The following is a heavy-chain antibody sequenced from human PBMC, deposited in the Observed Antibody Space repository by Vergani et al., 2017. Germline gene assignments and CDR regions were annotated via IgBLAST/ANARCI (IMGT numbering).Heavy chain of an antibody. D-gene: IGHD1-1*01. CDR3: AKEFCGTGNCYGWNHLEV. CDR1: GFTFSSYS. Sequence: VQLVESGGGVVQPGRSLRLSCAASGFTFSSYSMNWVRQAPGKGLEWVSSISSSSSYIYYADSVKGRFTISRDNGQSYLYLDMDNLRVEDTAVYFCAKEFCGTGNCYGWNHLEVWGEGTSVTVSS. V-gene: IGHV3-21*06. CDR2: ISSSSSYI. J-gene: IGHJ6*04.